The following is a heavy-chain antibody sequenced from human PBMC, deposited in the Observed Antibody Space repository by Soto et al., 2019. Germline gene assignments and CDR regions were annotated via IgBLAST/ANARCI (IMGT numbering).Heavy chain of an antibody. J-gene: IGHJ6*02. V-gene: IGHV3-30-3*01. D-gene: IGHD2-15*01. CDR3: ARGDREDTLVVVGARPGEYGTDI. CDR1: GFTLRNHA. CDR2: IAYDGSNA. Sequence: QVQLVKPGGGVFQPGGSLGLSCEPSGFTLRNHAMPWARQAPGKGRDCLAVIAYDGSNAFYRASVKGRFTVSRDNSKNTLYLYMNSLRSEDTGVYYCARGDREDTLVVVGARPGEYGTDIWGQGTTVIVSS.